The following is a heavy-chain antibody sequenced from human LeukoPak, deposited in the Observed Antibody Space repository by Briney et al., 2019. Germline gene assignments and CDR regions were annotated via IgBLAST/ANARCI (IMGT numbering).Heavy chain of an antibody. V-gene: IGHV3-30*02. J-gene: IGHJ3*02. CDR3: AKEGPGSSGWYDAFDI. D-gene: IGHD6-19*01. Sequence: HPGGSLRLSCAASGFTFSSYGMHWVRQAPGKGLEWVAFIRYDGSNKYYADSVKGRFTISRDNSKNTLYLQMNSLRAEDTAVYYCAKEGPGSSGWYDAFDIWGQGTMVTVSS. CDR2: IRYDGSNK. CDR1: GFTFSSYG.